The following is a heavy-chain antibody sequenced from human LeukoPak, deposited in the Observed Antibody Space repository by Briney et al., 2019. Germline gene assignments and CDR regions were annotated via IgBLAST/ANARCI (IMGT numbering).Heavy chain of an antibody. D-gene: IGHD6-19*01. CDR2: IYTPGST. J-gene: IGHJ4*02. Sequence: SETLSLTCTVSGGSISSYHWSWIRQPAGRGLEWIGHIYTPGSTKYNPSLKSRVTMSVDTSKNQFSLKLSSVTAADTAVYYCARDVYEQWLPGAFDYWGQGTLVTVSS. CDR1: GGSISSYH. CDR3: ARDVYEQWLPGAFDY. V-gene: IGHV4-4*07.